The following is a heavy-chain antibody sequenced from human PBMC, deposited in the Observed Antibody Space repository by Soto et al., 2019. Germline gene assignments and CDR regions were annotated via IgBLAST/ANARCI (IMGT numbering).Heavy chain of an antibody. J-gene: IGHJ6*02. CDR1: GGSISSGGYY. V-gene: IGHV4-31*03. Sequence: QVQLQESGPGLVKPSQTLSLTCTVSGGSISSGGYYWSWIRQHPGKGLEWIGYIYYSGSTYYNPSIKSRVTISVATSKSPFSVKLSSVTAADAAVYYCARDLIYSRLFYGMDVWGQGATVTVSS. D-gene: IGHD6-13*01. CDR2: IYYSGST. CDR3: ARDLIYSRLFYGMDV.